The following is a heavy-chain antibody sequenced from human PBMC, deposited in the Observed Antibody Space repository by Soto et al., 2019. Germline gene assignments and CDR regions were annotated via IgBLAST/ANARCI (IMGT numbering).Heavy chain of an antibody. CDR2: ISGSGGST. D-gene: IGHD5-12*01. Sequence: GGSLRLSCAASGFTFSSYAMSWVRQAPGQGLEWVSAISGSGGSTYYADSVKGRFTISRDNSKNTLYLQMNSLRVEDTAVYYCAKDPEIVATSYNYFDYWGQGTLVTVSS. CDR3: AKDPEIVATSYNYFDY. J-gene: IGHJ4*02. V-gene: IGHV3-23*01. CDR1: GFTFSSYA.